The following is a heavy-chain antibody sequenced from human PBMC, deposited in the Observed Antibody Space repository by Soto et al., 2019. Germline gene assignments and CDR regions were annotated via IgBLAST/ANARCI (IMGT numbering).Heavy chain of an antibody. CDR3: ARVTTVTPDAFDI. V-gene: IGHV3-53*01. CDR2: IYSGGST. Sequence: GSLRLSCAASGFTVSSNYMSWVRQAPGKGLEWVSVIYSGGSTYYADSVKGRFTISRDNSKNTLYLQMNSLRAEDTAVYYCARVTTVTPDAFDIWGQGTMVTVSS. CDR1: GFTVSSNY. D-gene: IGHD4-17*01. J-gene: IGHJ3*02.